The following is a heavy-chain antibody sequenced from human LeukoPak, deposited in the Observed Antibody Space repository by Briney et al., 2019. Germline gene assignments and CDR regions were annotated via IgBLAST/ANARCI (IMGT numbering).Heavy chain of an antibody. CDR3: ARDGRGFWSGYYEDY. V-gene: IGHV3-30*04. Sequence: NPGGSLRLSCAASGFTFSSYAMHWVRQAPGKGLEWMAVISFDGSNKYYADSVKGRFTISRDNSKNTLYLQMNSLRAEDTAVYYCARDGRGFWSGYYEDYWGQGTLVTVSS. J-gene: IGHJ4*02. CDR2: ISFDGSNK. D-gene: IGHD3-3*01. CDR1: GFTFSSYA.